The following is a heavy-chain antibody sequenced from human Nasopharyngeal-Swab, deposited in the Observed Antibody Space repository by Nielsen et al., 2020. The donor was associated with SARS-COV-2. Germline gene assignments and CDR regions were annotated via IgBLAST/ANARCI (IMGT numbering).Heavy chain of an antibody. Sequence: ETLSLTCAVSGGSISSSNYWSWIRQPPGKGLEWIGEINQSGSTNYNPSLKSRVTISVDTSKNQFSLKLSSVTAADTAVYYCARERKGTIFGVVIMKGARRMDVWGQGTTVTVSS. V-gene: IGHV4/OR15-8*01. CDR2: INQSGST. CDR3: ARERKGTIFGVVIMKGARRMDV. D-gene: IGHD3-3*01. CDR1: GGSISSSNY. J-gene: IGHJ6*02.